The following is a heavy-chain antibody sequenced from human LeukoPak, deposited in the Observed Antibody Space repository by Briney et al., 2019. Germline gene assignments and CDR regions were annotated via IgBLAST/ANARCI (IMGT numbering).Heavy chain of an antibody. CDR3: ARAHYYGSGSYPSYYYYGMDV. CDR2: IGTAGDT. J-gene: IGHJ6*02. V-gene: IGHV3-13*01. Sequence: PGGSLRLSCAASGFTFSSYEMHWVRQATGKGLEWVSAIGTAGDTYYPGSVKGRFTISRENAKNSLYLQMNSLRAGDTAVYYCARAHYYGSGSYPSYYYYGMDVWGQGTTVTVSS. CDR1: GFTFSSYE. D-gene: IGHD3-10*01.